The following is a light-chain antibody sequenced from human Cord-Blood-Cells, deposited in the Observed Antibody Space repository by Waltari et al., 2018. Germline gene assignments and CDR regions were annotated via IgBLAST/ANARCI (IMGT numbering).Light chain of an antibody. V-gene: IGLV1-51*01. CDR1: SSNIGNNY. CDR2: GNN. CDR3: GTWDSSLSAGV. Sequence: AAPGQKVTISCSGSSSNIGNNYVSWYQQLPGTAPKLLIYGNNKRPSGIPDRFSGSKSGTSATLGITGLQTGDEADYYCGTWDSSLSAGVFGGGTKLTVL. J-gene: IGLJ3*02.